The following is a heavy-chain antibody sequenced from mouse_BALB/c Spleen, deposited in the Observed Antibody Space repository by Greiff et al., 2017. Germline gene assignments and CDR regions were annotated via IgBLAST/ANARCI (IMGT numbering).Heavy chain of an antibody. CDR1: GYSITSDYA. V-gene: IGHV3-2*02. CDR3: ASGYDYDASHYFDY. J-gene: IGHJ2*01. CDR2: ISYSGST. Sequence: EVQLQQSGPGLVKPSQSLSLTCTVTGYSITSDYAWNWIRQFPGNKLEWMGYISYSGSTSYNPSLKSRISITRDTSKNQFFLQLNSVTTEDTATYYCASGYDYDASHYFDYWGQGTTLTVSS. D-gene: IGHD2-4*01.